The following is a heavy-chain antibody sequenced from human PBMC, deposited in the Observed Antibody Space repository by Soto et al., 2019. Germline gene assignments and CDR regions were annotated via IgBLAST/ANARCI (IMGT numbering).Heavy chain of an antibody. CDR3: ARESYSFGRAFDI. D-gene: IGHD5-18*01. V-gene: IGHV4-31*03. J-gene: IGHJ4*01. CDR1: GGSINSDGYY. Sequence: PSETLSFTCTVSGGSINSDGYYWSWIRQHPEKGLEWIGYINYRGTTYYNPSLESRLTISVDTSENQFSLQLTSVIAADTALYYCARESYSFGRAFDIWGHGTLVTVSS. CDR2: INYRGTT.